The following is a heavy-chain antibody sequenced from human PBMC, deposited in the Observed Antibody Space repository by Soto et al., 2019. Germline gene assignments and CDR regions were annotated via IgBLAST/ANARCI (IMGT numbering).Heavy chain of an antibody. CDR2: IWYDGSNK. V-gene: IGHV3-33*01. D-gene: IGHD6-13*01. Sequence: QVQLVESGGGVVQPGRSLRLSCAASGFTFSSYGMHWVRQAPGKGLEWVAVIWYDGSNKYYADSVKGRFTISRDNSKNTLHLQMNSLRAEDTAVYYCARDIAAAGTSYYYYGMDFWGQGTTVTVSS. J-gene: IGHJ6*02. CDR3: ARDIAAAGTSYYYYGMDF. CDR1: GFTFSSYG.